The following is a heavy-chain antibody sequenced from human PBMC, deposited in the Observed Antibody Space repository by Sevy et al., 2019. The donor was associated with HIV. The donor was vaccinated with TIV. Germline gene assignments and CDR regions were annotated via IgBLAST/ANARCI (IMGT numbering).Heavy chain of an antibody. D-gene: IGHD6-19*01. CDR2: IYYRGNT. Sequence: SETVSLTCTVSTGYINNYYWTWVRQSPGKGLEWIGYIYYRGNTKYNPSLESRVSMSIDTNKEQFSLTLTSVTGADSAIYYCARAEYGHSRGWYSWLDAWGQGILVTVSS. CDR1: TGYINNYY. V-gene: IGHV4-59*01. CDR3: ARAEYGHSRGWYSWLDA. J-gene: IGHJ5*02.